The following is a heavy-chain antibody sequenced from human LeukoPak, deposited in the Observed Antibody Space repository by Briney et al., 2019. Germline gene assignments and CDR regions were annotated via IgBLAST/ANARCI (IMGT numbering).Heavy chain of an antibody. CDR1: GFNFSSYP. CDR3: AKGHYYDRSGYYGCAY. Sequence: GGSLRLSCAASGFNFSSYPMSWVRRAPGKGLEWVSGISGSGATTYYADSVKGRFTISKHNSKNMLYEQMNSLRDEDTAVYYCAKGHYYDRSGYYGCAYWGQGPLVTVSS. D-gene: IGHD3-22*01. CDR2: ISGSGATT. J-gene: IGHJ4*02. V-gene: IGHV3-23*01.